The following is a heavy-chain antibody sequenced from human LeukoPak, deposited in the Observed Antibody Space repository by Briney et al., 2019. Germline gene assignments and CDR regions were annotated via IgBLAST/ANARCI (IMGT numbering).Heavy chain of an antibody. CDR2: KDYSGST. CDR3: ARVVRGSLYPNWFDP. V-gene: IGHV4-59*01. CDR1: GGSISRYY. D-gene: IGHD3-10*01. J-gene: IGHJ5*02. Sequence: PSETLSLTCTVSGGSISRYYWSWIRQPPGKGLEWIGYKDYSGSTNYNSSLKSRVTISVDTSKNQFSLKLSSVTAADTAVYYCARVVRGSLYPNWFDPWGQGTLVTVSS.